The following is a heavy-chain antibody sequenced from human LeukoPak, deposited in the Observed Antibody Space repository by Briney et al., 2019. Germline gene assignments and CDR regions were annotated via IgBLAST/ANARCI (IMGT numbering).Heavy chain of an antibody. V-gene: IGHV5-51*01. Sequence: GESLKISFKGSGXTFTTYCIGWVRQMPGKGLEWMGIICPGDSDPRYSPSFQGQVTISADKSISTAYLQWSSLKASDTAMYYCARHGVGSSWFGFDYWGQGTLVTVSS. CDR1: GXTFTTYC. CDR3: ARHGVGSSWFGFDY. J-gene: IGHJ4*02. CDR2: ICPGDSDP. D-gene: IGHD6-13*01.